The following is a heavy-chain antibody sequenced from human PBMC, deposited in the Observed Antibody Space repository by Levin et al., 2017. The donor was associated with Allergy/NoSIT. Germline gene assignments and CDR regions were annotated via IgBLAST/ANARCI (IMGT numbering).Heavy chain of an antibody. CDR1: GFSVSSSY. J-gene: IGHJ3*01. V-gene: IGHV3-53*01. CDR2: IWNDGST. Sequence: GGSLRLSCAASGFSVSSSYMSWVRQAPGKGLEWVSVIWNDGSTYYADSVKGRFTISRDKSKNTLYFQMNSLSAEDTAVFYCAAWVIPLEVWGQGTMVTVSS. D-gene: IGHD2/OR15-2a*01. CDR3: AAWVIPLEV.